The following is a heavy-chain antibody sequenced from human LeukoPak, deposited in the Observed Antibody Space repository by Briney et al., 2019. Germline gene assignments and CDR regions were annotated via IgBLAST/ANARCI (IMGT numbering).Heavy chain of an antibody. V-gene: IGHV3-30-3*01. CDR2: ISYDGSNK. CDR1: GFTFSSYA. D-gene: IGHD3-22*01. J-gene: IGHJ4*02. Sequence: QAGGSLRLSCAASGFTFSSYAMHWVRQAPGKGLEWVAVISYDGSNKYYADSVKGRFTISRDNSKNTLYLQMNSLRAEDTAVYYCASPGPPYDSSGYRDLSFDYWGQGTLVTVSS. CDR3: ASPGPPYDSSGYRDLSFDY.